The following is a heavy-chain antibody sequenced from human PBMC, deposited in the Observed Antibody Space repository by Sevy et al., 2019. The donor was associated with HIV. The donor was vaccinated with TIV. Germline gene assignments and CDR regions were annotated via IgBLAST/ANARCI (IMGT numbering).Heavy chain of an antibody. CDR2: IYSTGDT. J-gene: IGHJ4*02. CDR1: GGSISGYY. CDR3: ARGYGHFDY. D-gene: IGHD3-10*01. Sequence: SETLSLKCTVSGGSISGYYWTWLRQPAGKGREWIGRIYSTGDTNYNPSLDTRVTMSVDTSDNQFSLRLSSVTAADTAVYYCARGYGHFDYWGQGTLVTVSS. V-gene: IGHV4-4*07.